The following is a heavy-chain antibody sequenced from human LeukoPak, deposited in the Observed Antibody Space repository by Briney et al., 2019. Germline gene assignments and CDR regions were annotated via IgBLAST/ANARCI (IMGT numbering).Heavy chain of an antibody. CDR3: ARETYYYDSSGYYGPNWFDP. CDR1: GFTVSSNY. Sequence: GGSLRLSCAASGFTVSSNYMSWVRQAPGKGLEWGSVIYSGGSTYYADSVKGRFTISRDNSKNTLYLQMNSLRAEDTAVYYCARETYYYDSSGYYGPNWFDPWGQGTLVTVSS. D-gene: IGHD3-22*01. V-gene: IGHV3-53*01. CDR2: IYSGGST. J-gene: IGHJ5*02.